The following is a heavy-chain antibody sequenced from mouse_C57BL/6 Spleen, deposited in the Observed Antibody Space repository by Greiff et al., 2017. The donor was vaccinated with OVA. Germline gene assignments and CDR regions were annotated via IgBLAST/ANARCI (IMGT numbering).Heavy chain of an antibody. Sequence: QVQLQQPGAELVKPGASVKLSCKASGYTFTSYWMHWVKQRPGQGLEWIGMIHPNSGSTNYNEKFKSKATLTVDKSSSTAYMQLRSLTSEDSSVYYCARGPYYGNCDYYAMDYWGQGTSVTVSS. J-gene: IGHJ4*01. CDR1: GYTFTSYW. V-gene: IGHV1-64*01. D-gene: IGHD2-10*01. CDR3: ARGPYYGNCDYYAMDY. CDR2: IHPNSGST.